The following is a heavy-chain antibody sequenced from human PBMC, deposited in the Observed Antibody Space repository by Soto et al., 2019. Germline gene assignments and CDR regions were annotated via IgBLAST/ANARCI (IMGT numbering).Heavy chain of an antibody. J-gene: IGHJ5*02. V-gene: IGHV4-30-2*01. CDR3: TREITGRFDP. CDR1: GGSISSGGYS. CDR2: IYPGGTT. Sequence: PSETLSLTCTVSGGSISSGGYSWSWIRQPPGKGLEWIGHIYPGGTTYYNQSLKRRVTISVDRSKNQFSLNLTSVTAADTAVYYCTREITGRFDPWGQGTQVTVSS.